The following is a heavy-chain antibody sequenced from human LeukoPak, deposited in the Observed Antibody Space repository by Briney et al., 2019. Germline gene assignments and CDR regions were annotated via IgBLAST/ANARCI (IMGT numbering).Heavy chain of an antibody. V-gene: IGHV1-8*01. CDR3: ALTAATILGDAFDI. J-gene: IGHJ3*02. CDR2: MNPNSGNT. Sequence: ASVKVSCKASGYTFTSYDINWVRQAPGQGLEWMGWMNPNSGNTGYAQKLQGRVTMTRNTSISTAYMELSSLRSEDTAVYYCALTAATILGDAFDIWGQGTMVTVSS. CDR1: GYTFTSYD. D-gene: IGHD2-15*01.